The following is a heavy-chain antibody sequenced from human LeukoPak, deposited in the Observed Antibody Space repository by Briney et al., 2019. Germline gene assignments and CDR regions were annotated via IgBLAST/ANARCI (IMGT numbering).Heavy chain of an antibody. CDR3: ASRWRNGMDV. CDR1: GASIISSNW. D-gene: IGHD1-1*01. J-gene: IGHJ6*02. CDR2: IYHSGST. Sequence: KSSGTLSHTCAVSGASIISSNWWGWVRQPPGKGLEWIGEIYHSGSTNSNPSLKSRVTMSVDKSKNQVSLRLSSVTAADTAMYYCASRWRNGMDVWGQGTTVTVSS. V-gene: IGHV4-4*02.